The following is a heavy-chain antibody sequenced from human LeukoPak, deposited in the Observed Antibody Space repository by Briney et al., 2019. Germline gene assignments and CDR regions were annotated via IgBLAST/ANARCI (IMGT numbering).Heavy chain of an antibody. V-gene: IGHV3-30*02. CDR3: AKVPRYCSSTSCPSPYYYYYYMDV. CDR1: GFTFSNYA. Sequence: GGSLRLSCAASGFTFSNYAIHWVRQAPGKGLEWVAFIRYDGSNKYYADSVKGRFTISRDNSKNTLYLQMNSLRAEDTAVYYCAKVPRYCSSTSCPSPYYYYYYMDVWGKGTTVTVSS. D-gene: IGHD2-2*01. CDR2: IRYDGSNK. J-gene: IGHJ6*03.